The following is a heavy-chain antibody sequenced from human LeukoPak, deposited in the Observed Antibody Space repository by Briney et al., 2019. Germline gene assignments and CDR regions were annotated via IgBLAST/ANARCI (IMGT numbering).Heavy chain of an antibody. Sequence: SETLSLTCTVSGGSISSYYWSWIRQPPGKGLEWIGYIYYSGSTNYNPSLKSRVTISVDTSKNQFSLKLSSVTAADTAVYYCARHKYSSGWYDYWGQGTLVTVSS. CDR1: GGSISSYY. D-gene: IGHD6-19*01. J-gene: IGHJ4*02. CDR2: IYYSGST. V-gene: IGHV4-59*08. CDR3: ARHKYSSGWYDY.